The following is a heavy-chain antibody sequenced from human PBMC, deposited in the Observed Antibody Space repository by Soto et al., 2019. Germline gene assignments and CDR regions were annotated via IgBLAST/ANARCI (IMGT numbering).Heavy chain of an antibody. J-gene: IGHJ5*02. CDR3: AKGTQWLVGSGWFDP. Sequence: GGSLRLSCGASGFTFSSYAMSWVRQAPGKGLEWVSAISGSGGSTYYADSVKGRFTISRDNSKNTLYLQMNSLRAEDTAVYYCAKGTQWLVGSGWFDPWGQGTLVTVSS. CDR1: GFTFSSYA. V-gene: IGHV3-23*01. CDR2: ISGSGGST. D-gene: IGHD6-19*01.